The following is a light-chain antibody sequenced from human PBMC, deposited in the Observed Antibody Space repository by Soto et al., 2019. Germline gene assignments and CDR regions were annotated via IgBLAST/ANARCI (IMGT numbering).Light chain of an antibody. V-gene: IGKV3-20*01. J-gene: IGKJ1*01. CDR3: QQYDRSPQT. CDR1: QSVSSD. CDR2: GAS. Sequence: EIVLTQSPGTLSLSPGERATLSCRASQSVSSDLAWYQQKPGQAPRLLLYGASSRATGIPVRFSGSGSGTDFTLTISRLEPEDFAVYYCQQYDRSPQTFGQGTKVDIK.